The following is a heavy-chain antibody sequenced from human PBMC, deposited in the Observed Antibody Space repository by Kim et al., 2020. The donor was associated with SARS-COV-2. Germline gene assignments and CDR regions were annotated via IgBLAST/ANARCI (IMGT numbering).Heavy chain of an antibody. Sequence: ADHLKGRCTISRDNAENSLYLEMNSLSADDTAVYYCARVPVGASSWYYFDSWGQGTLVTVSS. CDR3: ARVPVGASSWYYFDS. J-gene: IGHJ4*02. V-gene: IGHV3-11*05. D-gene: IGHD6-13*01.